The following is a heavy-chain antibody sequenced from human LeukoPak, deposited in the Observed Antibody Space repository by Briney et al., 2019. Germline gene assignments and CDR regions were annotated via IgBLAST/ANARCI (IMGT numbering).Heavy chain of an antibody. CDR3: ARMVSGVSGSLDY. Sequence: SETLSLTCTVSGGSISSYYWSWIRQPPGEGLEWIGYVYYSGSTNYNPSLKSRVSISADTSKNQFSLKLSSVTAADTAVYYCARMVSGVSGSLDYWGQGILVTVSS. D-gene: IGHD1-26*01. J-gene: IGHJ4*02. CDR2: VYYSGST. CDR1: GGSISSYY. V-gene: IGHV4-59*01.